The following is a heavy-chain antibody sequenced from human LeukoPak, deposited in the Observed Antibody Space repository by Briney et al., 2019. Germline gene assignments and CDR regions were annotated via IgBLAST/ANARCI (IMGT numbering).Heavy chain of an antibody. Sequence: GGSLRLSCAASGFTFDDYGMSWVRQAPGKGLEWVSGINWNGGSTGYADSVKGRFTISRDNAKNSLYLQMNSLRAEDTALYHCASGKDCSSTSCSVFDYWGQGTLVTVSS. J-gene: IGHJ4*02. V-gene: IGHV3-20*01. CDR2: INWNGGST. CDR3: ASGKDCSSTSCSVFDY. CDR1: GFTFDDYG. D-gene: IGHD2-2*01.